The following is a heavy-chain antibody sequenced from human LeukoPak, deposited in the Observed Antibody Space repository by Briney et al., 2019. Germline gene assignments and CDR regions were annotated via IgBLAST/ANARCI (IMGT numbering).Heavy chain of an antibody. CDR2: ISYDGSNK. V-gene: IGHV3-30*18. J-gene: IGHJ6*02. Sequence: GGSLRLSCAASGFTFSSYGMHWVRQAPGKGLEWVAVISYDGSNKYYADSVKGRFTISRDNSKNTLYLQMNSLRAEDTAVYYCAKDCGSVERHYYYYYGMDVWGQGTTVTVSS. CDR1: GFTFSSYG. CDR3: AKDCGSVERHYYYYYGMDV. D-gene: IGHD2-21*01.